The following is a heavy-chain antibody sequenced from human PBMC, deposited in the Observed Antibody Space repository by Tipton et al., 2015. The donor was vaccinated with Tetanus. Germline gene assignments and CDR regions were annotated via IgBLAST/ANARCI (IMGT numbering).Heavy chain of an antibody. CDR1: GGTFSGYY. CDR3: SSSPGNQYLAFFDY. Sequence: TLSLTCTIYGGTFSGYYCSWIRQPPGRGLEWIGEIHPSGSTNYNPSLTSRVTLSQDTSKNQFSLRLSSVTAADTAEYYCSSSPGNQYLAFFDYWGRGTLVTVSS. CDR2: IHPSGST. V-gene: IGHV4-34*08. D-gene: IGHD2/OR15-2a*01. J-gene: IGHJ4*02.